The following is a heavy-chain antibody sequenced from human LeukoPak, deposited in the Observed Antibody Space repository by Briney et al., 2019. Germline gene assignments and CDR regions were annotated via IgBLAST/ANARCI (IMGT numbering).Heavy chain of an antibody. CDR3: ARDRGRNSFDY. Sequence: GGSLRLSCAASGFTFSSYAMSWIRQAPGKGLEWVASMKPDGSESWYVDSVKGRFTISRDNSKNSLYLQLTSLRAEDTALYYCARDRGRNSFDYWGQGTLVSVSS. D-gene: IGHD1-14*01. CDR2: MKPDGSES. J-gene: IGHJ4*02. CDR1: GFTFSSYA. V-gene: IGHV3-7*01.